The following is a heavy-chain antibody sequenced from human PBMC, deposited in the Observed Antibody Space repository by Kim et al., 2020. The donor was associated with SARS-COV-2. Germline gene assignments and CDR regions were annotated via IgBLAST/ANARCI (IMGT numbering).Heavy chain of an antibody. V-gene: IGHV3-33*01. CDR1: GFTFSSYG. CDR3: ARVLWFRELLGPLDY. Sequence: GGSLRLSCAASGFTFSSYGMHWVRQAPGKGLEWVAVIWYDGSNKYYADSVKGRFTISRDNSKNTLYLQMNSLRAEDTAVYYCARVLWFRELLGPLDYWGQGTLVTVSS. J-gene: IGHJ4*02. CDR2: IWYDGSNK. D-gene: IGHD3-10*01.